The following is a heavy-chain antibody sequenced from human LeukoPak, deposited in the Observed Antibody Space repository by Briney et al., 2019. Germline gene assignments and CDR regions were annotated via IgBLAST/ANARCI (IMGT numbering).Heavy chain of an antibody. Sequence: PSETLSLTCTVSGGSISSGGYYWSWIRQPPGKGLEWIGYIYHSGSTYYNPSLKSRVTISVDRSKNQFSLKLSSVTAAGTAVYYCARVLLSGYPYFDYWGQGILVTVSS. CDR1: GGSISSGGYY. CDR3: ARVLLSGYPYFDY. J-gene: IGHJ4*02. CDR2: IYHSGST. D-gene: IGHD3-3*01. V-gene: IGHV4-30-2*01.